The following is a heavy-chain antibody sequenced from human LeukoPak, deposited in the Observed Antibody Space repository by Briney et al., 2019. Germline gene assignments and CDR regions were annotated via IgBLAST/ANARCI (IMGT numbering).Heavy chain of an antibody. D-gene: IGHD3-10*01. J-gene: IGHJ4*02. Sequence: GGSLRLSCAASGFTVSSNYMSWVRQAPGKGLEWVSAISGSGGSTYYADSVKGRFTISRDNSKNTLYLQMNSLRAEDTAVYYCAKDRFRITMVRGANQLPDYWGQGTLVTVSS. CDR1: GFTVSSNY. V-gene: IGHV3-23*01. CDR2: ISGSGGST. CDR3: AKDRFRITMVRGANQLPDY.